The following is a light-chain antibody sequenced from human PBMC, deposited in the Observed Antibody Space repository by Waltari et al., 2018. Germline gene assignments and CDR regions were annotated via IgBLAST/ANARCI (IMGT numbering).Light chain of an antibody. V-gene: IGKV3-20*01. Sequence: EIVLTQSPGTLSLSPGERATLSCRASQSVGRSLCWYQQKHDQAPRLLIDDASSRATGIPDRFSGGGSGTDFSLTISRLEPEDFAVYYCQMYVRLPATFGQGTKVEI. CDR3: QMYVRLPAT. CDR1: QSVGRS. CDR2: DAS. J-gene: IGKJ1*01.